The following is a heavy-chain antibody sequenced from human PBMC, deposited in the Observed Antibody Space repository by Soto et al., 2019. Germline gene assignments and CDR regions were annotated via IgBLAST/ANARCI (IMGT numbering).Heavy chain of an antibody. CDR3: AGSTGWYWFDP. V-gene: IGHV4-59*08. J-gene: IGHJ5*02. Sequence: SETLSLTCTVSGGSTSSYYWIWIRQPPGKGLEWIASIHYSGRTNYNPSLKSRVTVSVDTSKNQFSLKLNSVTAADTAVYYCAGSTGWYWFDPWGQGTLVTVSS. D-gene: IGHD6-19*01. CDR1: GGSTSSYY. CDR2: IHYSGRT.